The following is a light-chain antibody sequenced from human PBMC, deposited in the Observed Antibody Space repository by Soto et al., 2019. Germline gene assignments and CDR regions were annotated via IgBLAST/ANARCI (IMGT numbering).Light chain of an antibody. V-gene: IGKV3-15*01. CDR1: QSVSTN. Sequence: EIVMTQSPATLSVSPGERATLSCRASQSVSTNLAWYQQKPGQAPRLLIYGAATRAAGIPARFSGSGSGTEFTLTISSLQSEDFAVYSCQQYDNWPPAFGGGTKVEIE. J-gene: IGKJ4*01. CDR3: QQYDNWPPA. CDR2: GAA.